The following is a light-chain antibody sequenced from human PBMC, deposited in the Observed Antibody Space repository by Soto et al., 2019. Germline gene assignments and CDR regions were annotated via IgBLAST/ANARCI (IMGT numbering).Light chain of an antibody. V-gene: IGKV3-15*01. CDR1: QSVNSN. Sequence: EIVMTQSPATLSVSPGERATLSCRASQSVNSNLAWYQHKPGQAPRLLIYGASTRVAGIPARFSGSGSGTEFSLTISSLQSEDFAVYYCQQYNNRPPDTFGQGTKLEIK. J-gene: IGKJ2*01. CDR2: GAS. CDR3: QQYNNRPPDT.